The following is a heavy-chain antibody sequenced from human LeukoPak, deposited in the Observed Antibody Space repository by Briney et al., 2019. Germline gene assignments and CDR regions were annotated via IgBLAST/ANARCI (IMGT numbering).Heavy chain of an antibody. CDR2: IWYDGSNK. V-gene: IGHV3-33*06. J-gene: IGHJ4*02. Sequence: GGSLRLSCAASGFTLSSYGMHWVRQAPGKGLEWVAVIWYDGSNKYYADSVKGRFTISRDNSKNTLYLQMNSLRAEDTAVYYCAKDGDGGTMVGGGQPRYYFDFWGQGTLVTVSS. CDR1: GFTLSSYG. D-gene: IGHD3-10*01. CDR3: AKDGDGGTMVGGGQPRYYFDF.